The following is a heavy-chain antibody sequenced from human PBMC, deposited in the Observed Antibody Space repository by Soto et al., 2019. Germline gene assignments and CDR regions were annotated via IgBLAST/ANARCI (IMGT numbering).Heavy chain of an antibody. Sequence: XETLCLTCNVSGGSISKFYWAWIRKTAGNGLDWMGRVYATGTTDYNPSLRSRVAMSVDISKKTFSLRLRSVTGADSGVYYCVRDGSKSLRDWFDHWGQGILVTVSS. J-gene: IGHJ5*02. V-gene: IGHV4-4*07. CDR2: VYATGTT. CDR3: VRDGSKSLRDWFDH. CDR1: GGSISKFY.